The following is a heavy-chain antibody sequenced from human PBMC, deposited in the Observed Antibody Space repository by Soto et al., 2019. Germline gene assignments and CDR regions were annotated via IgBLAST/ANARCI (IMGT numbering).Heavy chain of an antibody. CDR1: GGTFSSYA. Sequence: SVQVPCKASGGTFSSYAIRWVRQAPGPGLEWMGGIIPIFGTENYAQKFQHRATITADESTSTAYMELNSLRSEYTAVYYCAAQGGPGTEDSSGVIDDWGQGTLVTVSS. CDR2: IIPIFGTE. D-gene: IGHD3-22*01. CDR3: AAQGGPGTEDSSGVIDD. J-gene: IGHJ4*02. V-gene: IGHV1-69*13.